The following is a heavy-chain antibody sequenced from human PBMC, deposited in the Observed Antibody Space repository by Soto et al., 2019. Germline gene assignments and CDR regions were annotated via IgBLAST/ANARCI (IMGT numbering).Heavy chain of an antibody. J-gene: IGHJ1*01. D-gene: IGHD2-21*02. Sequence: EVQLLESGGGLVQPGGSLRLSCAASGFTFSSYAMSWVRQAPGKGLEWVSAISVSGGSTYYADSVKGRFTISRDNSKNTLYLKINSQRAEDRPGYYCAKDQSVVVTVMLDYAEYFQDWGQGTLVTVSS. V-gene: IGHV3-23*01. CDR1: GFTFSSYA. CDR2: ISVSGGST. CDR3: AKDQSVVVTVMLDYAEYFQD.